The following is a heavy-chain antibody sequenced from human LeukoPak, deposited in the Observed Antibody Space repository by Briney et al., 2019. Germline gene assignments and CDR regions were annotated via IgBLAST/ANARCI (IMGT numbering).Heavy chain of an antibody. D-gene: IGHD3-22*01. CDR3: ARGVYDSSGYYYFDY. CDR1: GGTFSSYA. V-gene: IGHV1-69*04. Sequence: ASVNVSCKASGGTFSSYAISWVRQAPGQGLEWMGRIIPILGIANYAQKFQGRVTITADKSTSTAYMELSSLRSEDTAVYYCARGVYDSSGYYYFDYWGQGTLVTVSS. CDR2: IIPILGIA. J-gene: IGHJ4*02.